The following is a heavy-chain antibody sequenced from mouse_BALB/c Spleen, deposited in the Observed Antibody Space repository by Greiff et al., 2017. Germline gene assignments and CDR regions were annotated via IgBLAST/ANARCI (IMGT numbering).Heavy chain of an antibody. Sequence: EVQVVESGGGLVQPGGSLKLSCAASGFTFSSYGMSWVRQTPDKRLELVATINSNGGSTYYPDSVKGRFTISRDNAKNTLYLQMSSLKSEDTAMYYCARQDYYGYVGAMDYWGQGTSVTVSS. D-gene: IGHD1-2*01. V-gene: IGHV5-6-3*01. CDR2: INSNGGST. CDR3: ARQDYYGYVGAMDY. J-gene: IGHJ4*01. CDR1: GFTFSSYG.